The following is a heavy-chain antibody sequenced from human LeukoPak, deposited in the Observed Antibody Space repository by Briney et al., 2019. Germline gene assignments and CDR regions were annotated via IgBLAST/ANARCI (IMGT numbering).Heavy chain of an antibody. CDR2: ISGSGGSS. Sequence: PGGSLRLSCAASGFTFSNHAMNWVRQAPGKGLEWVSGISGSGGSSSYADSVKGRFTISRDNSKNTMHLQMNSLRAEDTAVYYCAKDSTYYYDSSAYSSYFDYWGQGTLVTVSS. J-gene: IGHJ4*02. D-gene: IGHD3-22*01. CDR1: GFTFSNHA. V-gene: IGHV3-23*01. CDR3: AKDSTYYYDSSAYSSYFDY.